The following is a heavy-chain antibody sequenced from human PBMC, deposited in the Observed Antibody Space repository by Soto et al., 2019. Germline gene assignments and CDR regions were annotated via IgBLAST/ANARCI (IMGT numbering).Heavy chain of an antibody. D-gene: IGHD1-26*01. J-gene: IGHJ6*02. CDR2: INPSGGST. Sequence: ASVKVSCKASGYTFTSYYMHWVRQAPGQGLEWMGIINPSGGSTSYAQKFQGRVTMTRDTSTSTVYMELSSLRSEDTAVYYCAMGMMGGATMWDYYYYYGMDVWGQGTTVTVAS. CDR1: GYTFTSYY. CDR3: AMGMMGGATMWDYYYYYGMDV. V-gene: IGHV1-46*03.